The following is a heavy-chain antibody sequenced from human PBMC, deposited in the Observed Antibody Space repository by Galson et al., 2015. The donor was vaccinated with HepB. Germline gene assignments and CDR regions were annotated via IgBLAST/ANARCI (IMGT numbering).Heavy chain of an antibody. V-gene: IGHV3-23*01. CDR1: GFMFNYYA. CDR2: FDGSGSST. Sequence: SLRLSCAASGFMFNYYAIYWVRQAPGKGLEWVSGFDGSGSSTYYADSVKGRFTISRDNSKKTLYLQMNSLRADDTALYYCALAAAAGFDYWGQGTLVTVSS. CDR3: ALAAAAGFDY. J-gene: IGHJ4*02. D-gene: IGHD6-13*01.